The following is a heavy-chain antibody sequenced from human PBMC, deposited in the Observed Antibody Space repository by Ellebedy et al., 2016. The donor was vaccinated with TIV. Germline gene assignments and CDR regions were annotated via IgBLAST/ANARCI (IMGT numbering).Heavy chain of an antibody. CDR2: ISHSGRT. CDR1: GGSLSDHY. Sequence: SETLSLTXAVSGGSLSDHYWNWIRQAPGKGLEWMGEISHSGRTNYNPSLKSRFVISADTSKNQFSLKVNSVTAADTAVYYCVRVDRSKALTVPTARRKNAFDIWGQGTMVTVAS. V-gene: IGHV4-34*01. CDR3: VRVDRSKALTVPTARRKNAFDI. D-gene: IGHD2-2*01. J-gene: IGHJ3*02.